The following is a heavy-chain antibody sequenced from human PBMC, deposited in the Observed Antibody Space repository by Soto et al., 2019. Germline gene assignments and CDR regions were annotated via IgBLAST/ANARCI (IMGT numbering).Heavy chain of an antibody. J-gene: IGHJ4*02. V-gene: IGHV3-23*01. Sequence: EVQLLESGGGLVKPGGSLRLSCAASGFTFSSYAMSWVRQAAGKGLEWVSAISGSGGSTYYADSVKGRFTISRDNSKNTPDLQMNSLRAEDTAVYYCAIWAFRGVRYYAGDYGGQGTLVTVSS. CDR1: GFTFSSYA. CDR3: AIWAFRGVRYYAGDY. CDR2: ISGSGGST. D-gene: IGHD3-10*01.